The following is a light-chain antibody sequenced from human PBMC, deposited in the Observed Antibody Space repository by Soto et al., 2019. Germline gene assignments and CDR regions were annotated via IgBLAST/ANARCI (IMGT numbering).Light chain of an antibody. J-gene: IGKJ1*01. CDR2: GAS. V-gene: IGKV3-15*01. CDR3: QQYNNWPPST. CDR1: QSVSSN. Sequence: EIVMTQSPATLPVSPGERATLSCRASQSVSSNLAWYQQKPGQAPRLLIYGASTRATGIPARFSGSGSGTEFTLTISSLQSEDFAVYYCQQYNNWPPSTFGQGTKV.